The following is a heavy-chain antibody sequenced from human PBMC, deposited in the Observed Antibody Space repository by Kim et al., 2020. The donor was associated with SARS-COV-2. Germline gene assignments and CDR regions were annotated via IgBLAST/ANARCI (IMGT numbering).Heavy chain of an antibody. V-gene: IGHV4-34*01. D-gene: IGHD1-26*01. CDR3: AHRSGSRHFDY. J-gene: IGHJ4*02. Sequence: NYNPSRKSRVTISVDTSRDQFSLKLSSVTAADTAVYYCAHRSGSRHFDYWGQGTLVTVSS.